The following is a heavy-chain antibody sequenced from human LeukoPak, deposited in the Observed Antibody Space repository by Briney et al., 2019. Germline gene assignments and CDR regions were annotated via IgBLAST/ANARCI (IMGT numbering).Heavy chain of an antibody. CDR3: ARGSGSSWYADY. CDR2: ISSSSSYI. V-gene: IGHV3-21*01. D-gene: IGHD6-13*01. Sequence: GGSLRLSCAASGFSFGSYSMNWVRQAPGKGLEWVSSISSSSSYIYYADSVKGRFTISRDNAKNSLYLQMNSLRAEDTAVYYCARGSGSSWYADYWGQGTLVTVSS. CDR1: GFSFGSYS. J-gene: IGHJ4*02.